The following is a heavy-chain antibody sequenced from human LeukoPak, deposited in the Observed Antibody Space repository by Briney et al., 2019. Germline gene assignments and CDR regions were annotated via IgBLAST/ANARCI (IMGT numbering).Heavy chain of an antibody. CDR3: AKLRRGEGFDP. D-gene: IGHD3-16*01. V-gene: IGHV3-23*01. CDR1: GFTFSNFA. J-gene: IGHJ5*02. CDR2: ITGSGGNT. Sequence: PGGSLRLSCAASGFTFSNFAMSWVRQAPGKGLEWVSGITGSGGNTHYADSVKGRFTISRDNSKNTLYLQMNSLRAEDTAVYYCAKLRRGEGFDPWGQGTLVTVSS.